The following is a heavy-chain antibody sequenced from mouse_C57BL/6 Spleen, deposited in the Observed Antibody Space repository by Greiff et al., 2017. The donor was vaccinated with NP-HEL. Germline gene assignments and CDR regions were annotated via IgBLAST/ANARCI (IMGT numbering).Heavy chain of an antibody. J-gene: IGHJ1*03. D-gene: IGHD2-1*01. CDR1: GFTFSNYW. CDR2: IRLKSDNYAT. CDR3: TCGNYVGYWYFDV. Sequence: EVKLEESGGGLVQPGGSMKLSCVASGFTFSNYWMNWVRQSPEKGLEWVAQIRLKSDNYATHYAESVKGRFTISRDDSKSSVYLQMNNLRAEDTGIYYCTCGNYVGYWYFDVWGTGTTVTVSS. V-gene: IGHV6-3*01.